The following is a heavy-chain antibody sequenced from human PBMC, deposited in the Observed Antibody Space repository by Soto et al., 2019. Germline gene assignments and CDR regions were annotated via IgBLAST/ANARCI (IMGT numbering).Heavy chain of an antibody. CDR1: GYTFTSYY. CDR2: INPSGGST. Sequence: ASVKVSCKASGYTFTSYYMHWVRHAPGQGLEWMGIINPSGGSTSYAQKFQGRVTMTRDTSTSTVYMELSSLRSEDTAVYYCAAPYCSSTSCSDDAFDVWGQGTMVTGSS. V-gene: IGHV1-46*03. J-gene: IGHJ3*01. D-gene: IGHD2-2*01. CDR3: AAPYCSSTSCSDDAFDV.